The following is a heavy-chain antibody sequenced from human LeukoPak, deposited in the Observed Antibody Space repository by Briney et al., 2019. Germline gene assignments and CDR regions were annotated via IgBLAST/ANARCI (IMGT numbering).Heavy chain of an antibody. V-gene: IGHV4-4*07. D-gene: IGHD4-11*01. J-gene: IGHJ4*02. Sequence: SETLSLTCTVSGDSIRSYYWTWIRQPAGKGLEWVGRMYLSGSTDYNPSLKSRVTMSVDTSKNQFSLNLTSVTAADTAVYYCARDDYSKVDYWGQGTLVTVSS. CDR1: GDSIRSYY. CDR3: ARDDYSKVDY. CDR2: MYLSGST.